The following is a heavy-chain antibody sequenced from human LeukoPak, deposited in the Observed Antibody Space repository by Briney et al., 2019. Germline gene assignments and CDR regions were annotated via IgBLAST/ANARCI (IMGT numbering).Heavy chain of an antibody. CDR2: IYYSGST. V-gene: IGHV4-59*08. J-gene: IGHJ4*02. Sequence: PSETLSLTCTVSGGSISSYYWSWIRQPPGKGLEWIGYIYYSGSTNYNPSLKSRVTISVDTSKNQFSLKLSSVTAADTAVYYCARQYGASGKDYWGQGTPVTVSS. CDR3: ARQYGASGKDY. D-gene: IGHD3-10*01. CDR1: GGSISSYY.